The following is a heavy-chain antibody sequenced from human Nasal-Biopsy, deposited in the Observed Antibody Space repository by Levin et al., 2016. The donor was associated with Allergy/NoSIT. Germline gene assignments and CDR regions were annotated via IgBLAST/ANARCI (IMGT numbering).Heavy chain of an antibody. D-gene: IGHD1-14*01. CDR3: ARHRAPVVAQPDYYYYYLDV. CDR1: GGYISSGSYY. V-gene: IGHV4-39*01. J-gene: IGHJ6*03. Sequence: SETLSLTCTVSGGYISSGSYYWGWIRQPPGKGLEWIGSVYYSGYAYYNPSLKSRVTITVDTSKNQFSLWLSSVTAADTTVYYCARHRAPVVAQPDYYYYYLDVWGKGTTVTVSS. CDR2: VYYSGYA.